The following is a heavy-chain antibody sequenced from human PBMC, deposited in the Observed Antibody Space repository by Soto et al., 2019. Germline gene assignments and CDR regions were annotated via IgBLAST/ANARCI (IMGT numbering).Heavy chain of an antibody. Sequence: VGPLRLSCETSEFTFGDYYMSWMRQAPGRGLEWVSLISSTGTTIYYADSVKGRFTISRDNVRSTLFLMMNNLRSEDTAVYYCARDLRFVDLHDYLESWRQGTLLTVSS. J-gene: IGHJ4*02. D-gene: IGHD3-10*01. CDR3: ARDLRFVDLHDYLES. CDR1: EFTFGDYY. V-gene: IGHV3-11*01. CDR2: ISSTGTTI.